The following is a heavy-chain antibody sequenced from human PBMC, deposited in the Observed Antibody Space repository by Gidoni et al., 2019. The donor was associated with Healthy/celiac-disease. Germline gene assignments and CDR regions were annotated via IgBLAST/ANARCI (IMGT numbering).Heavy chain of an antibody. V-gene: IGHV4-61*02. D-gene: IGHD4-17*01. CDR3: ARAPFTVTTSGWFDP. J-gene: IGHJ5*02. CDR2: IYTSGSI. Sequence: QEQLQASGPGLVTPSQTLSLTCTHSGGAISSGSYYWSWIRQPAGKGLELIGRIYTSGSINYNSSLKSRVTISVDTAKNQFSLKLSSVTAADTAVYYCARAPFTVTTSGWFDPWGQGTLVTVSS. CDR1: GGAISSGSYY.